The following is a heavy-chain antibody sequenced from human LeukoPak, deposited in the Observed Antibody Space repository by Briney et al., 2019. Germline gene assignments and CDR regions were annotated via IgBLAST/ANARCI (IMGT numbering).Heavy chain of an antibody. Sequence: PGRSLRLSCAASGFTFSSYATHWVRQAPGKGLEWVAVISYDGSNKYYADSVKGRFTISGDNSKNTLYLQMNSLRAEDTAVYYCARAVVAYFFDYWGQGTLVTVSS. CDR2: ISYDGSNK. V-gene: IGHV3-30*04. CDR1: GFTFSSYA. J-gene: IGHJ4*02. CDR3: ARAVVAYFFDY. D-gene: IGHD2-15*01.